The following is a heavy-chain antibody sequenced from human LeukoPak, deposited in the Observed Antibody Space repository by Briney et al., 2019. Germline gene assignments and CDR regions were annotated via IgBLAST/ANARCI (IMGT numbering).Heavy chain of an antibody. CDR3: ARDQKQYYYVSSALFDY. J-gene: IGHJ4*02. D-gene: IGHD3-22*01. Sequence: GGSLRLSCAASGFTFSDYYMSWIRQAPGKGLEWVSYIGYSGSTIYYADSVKGRFTISRDNSKNSLYLQMNSLRAEDTAVYYCARDQKQYYYVSSALFDYWGQGTLVTVSS. V-gene: IGHV3-11*01. CDR2: IGYSGSTI. CDR1: GFTFSDYY.